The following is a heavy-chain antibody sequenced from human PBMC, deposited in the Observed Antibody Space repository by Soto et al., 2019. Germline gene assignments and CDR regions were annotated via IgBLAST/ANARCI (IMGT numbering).Heavy chain of an antibody. D-gene: IGHD3-22*01. CDR3: ARHLYESSGYRYFDL. Sequence: GESLKISCQGSGYSFSSNWIGWVRQRPGKGLEWMGIIYPGDSGVKYSPSFRGQVTISVDTSISTAYLQWSSLKATDTAMYYCARHLYESSGYRYFDLWGQGNLVTV. CDR2: IYPGDSGV. CDR1: GYSFSSNW. V-gene: IGHV5-51*01. J-gene: IGHJ4*02.